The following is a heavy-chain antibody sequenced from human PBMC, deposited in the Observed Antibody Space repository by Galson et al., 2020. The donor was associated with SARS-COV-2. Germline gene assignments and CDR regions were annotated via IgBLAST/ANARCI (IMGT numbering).Heavy chain of an antibody. Sequence: GESLKISCKASGYTFTSYDINWVRQATGQGLEWMGWMNPNSGNTGYAQKFQGRVTITRNTSISTAYMELSSLRSEDTAVYYCARAGGSGSYYWGYYYYYMDVWGKGTTVTISS. V-gene: IGHV1-8*03. CDR2: MNPNSGNT. J-gene: IGHJ6*03. CDR3: ARAGGSGSYYWGYYYYYMDV. CDR1: GYTFTSYD. D-gene: IGHD3-10*01.